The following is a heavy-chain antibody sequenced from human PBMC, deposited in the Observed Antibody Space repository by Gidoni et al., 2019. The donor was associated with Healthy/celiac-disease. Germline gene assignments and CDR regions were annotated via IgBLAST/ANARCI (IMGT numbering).Heavy chain of an antibody. V-gene: IGHV1-3*01. J-gene: IGHJ4*02. CDR3: ARDGYYDSSGYFMDY. CDR1: GYTFTSYA. CDR2: INAGNDNT. Sequence: QVQLVQSGAEVKKPGATVTDSCQASGYTFTSYAMHWVRQAPGQRLEWMGWINAGNDNTKYSQKFQGRVTITRDTSASTAYMELSSLRSEDTAVYYCARDGYYDSSGYFMDYWGQGTLVTVSS. D-gene: IGHD3-22*01.